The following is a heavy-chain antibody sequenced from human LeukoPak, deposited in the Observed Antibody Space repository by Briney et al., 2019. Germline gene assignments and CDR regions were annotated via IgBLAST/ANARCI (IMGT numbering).Heavy chain of an antibody. CDR3: ARGNLDFWSGYYLGYFDY. Sequence: SETLSLTCTVSGGSISSQYWRWIRQPPGKGLEWIGYIYYSGSTNYNPALKSRVTISVDSSKNQFSLKLSSVTAADTAVYYCARGNLDFWSGYYLGYFDYWGQGTLVTVSS. CDR1: GGSISSQY. D-gene: IGHD3-3*01. CDR2: IYYSGST. J-gene: IGHJ4*02. V-gene: IGHV4-59*11.